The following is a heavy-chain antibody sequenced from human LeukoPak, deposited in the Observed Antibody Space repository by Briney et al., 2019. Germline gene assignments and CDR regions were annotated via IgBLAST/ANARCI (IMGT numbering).Heavy chain of an antibody. J-gene: IGHJ4*02. Sequence: GGSLRLSRAASGFTFDDYAMHWVRQAPGKGLEWVSLISGDGGGTYYADSVKGRFTISRDNSKNSLYLQMNSLRTEDTALYYCAKDMEYYYGSGSSNFDYWGQGTLVTVSS. V-gene: IGHV3-43*02. CDR3: AKDMEYYYGSGSSNFDY. CDR2: ISGDGGGT. D-gene: IGHD3-10*01. CDR1: GFTFDDYA.